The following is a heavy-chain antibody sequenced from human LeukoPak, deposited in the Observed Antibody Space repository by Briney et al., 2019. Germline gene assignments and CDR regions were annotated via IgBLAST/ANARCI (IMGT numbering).Heavy chain of an antibody. D-gene: IGHD5-18*01. J-gene: IGHJ6*03. CDR3: ARVDTAMVINYYYMDV. CDR2: IYYSGST. V-gene: IGHV4-39*07. Sequence: SETLSLTCTVSGGSISSSSYYWGWIRQPPGTGLEWIGSIYYSGSTYYNPSLKSRVTISVDTSKNQFSLKLSSVTAADTAVYYCARVDTAMVINYYYMDVWGKGTTVTVSS. CDR1: GGSISSSSYY.